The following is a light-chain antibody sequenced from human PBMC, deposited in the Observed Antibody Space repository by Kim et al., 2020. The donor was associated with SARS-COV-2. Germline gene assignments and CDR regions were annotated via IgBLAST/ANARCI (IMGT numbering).Light chain of an antibody. CDR1: SLRNYY. CDR2: GKN. V-gene: IGLV3-19*01. J-gene: IGLJ1*01. CDR3: NSRDSSGNRYV. Sequence: SSELTQDPAVSVALGQTIRITCQGDSLRNYYPSWYQQKPGQAPVLVIYGKNNRPSGIPDRFSGSISGTPASLTITGAQAEDEADYYCNSRDSSGNRYVF.